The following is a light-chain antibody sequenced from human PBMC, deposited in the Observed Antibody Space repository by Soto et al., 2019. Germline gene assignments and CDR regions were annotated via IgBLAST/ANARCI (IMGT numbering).Light chain of an antibody. CDR3: QQRSNWPLT. Sequence: EIVLTQSPATLSLSPGERATLSCRASQSVSRYLVWFQQKPGQAPRLLIYDASNRATGIPARFSGSGSGTDFTLTFSSLEPEDFAIYYCQQRSNWPLTFGQGTRLEIK. V-gene: IGKV3-11*01. CDR2: DAS. J-gene: IGKJ5*01. CDR1: QSVSRY.